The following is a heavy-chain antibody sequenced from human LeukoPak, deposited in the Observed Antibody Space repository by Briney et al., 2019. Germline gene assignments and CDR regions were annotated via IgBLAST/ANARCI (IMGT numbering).Heavy chain of an antibody. CDR2: IYYSGST. V-gene: IGHV4-59*01. J-gene: IGHJ6*02. CDR1: GGSISSYY. D-gene: IGHD4-23*01. CDR3: ARGGYGGNSAYYYYYGMDV. Sequence: SETLSLTCTVSGGSISSYYWSWIRQPPGKGLEWIGYIYYSGSTNYNPSLKSRVTISVDTSKNQFSLKLSSVTAEDTAVYYCARGGYGGNSAYYYYYGMDVWGQGTTVTVSS.